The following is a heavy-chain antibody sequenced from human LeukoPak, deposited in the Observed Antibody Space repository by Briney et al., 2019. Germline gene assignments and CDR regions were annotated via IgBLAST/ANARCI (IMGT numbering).Heavy chain of an antibody. Sequence: SETLSLTCTVSGGSISTRTNYWGWIRQSPGKGLEWIGSIYNSGRTYYTPSLKSRVTISVDTSKNQFSLKVNSVTAADTAVYYCARDIKAVAGLRIWFDPWGQGTLVTVSS. V-gene: IGHV4-39*07. D-gene: IGHD6-19*01. CDR3: ARDIKAVAGLRIWFDP. CDR2: IYNSGRT. CDR1: GGSISTRTNY. J-gene: IGHJ5*02.